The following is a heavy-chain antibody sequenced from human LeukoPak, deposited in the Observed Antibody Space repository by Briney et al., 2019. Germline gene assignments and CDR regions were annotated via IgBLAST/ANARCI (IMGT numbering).Heavy chain of an antibody. D-gene: IGHD2-21*01. CDR3: ARERGHGGEQNWFDY. CDR1: GGSISSYY. J-gene: IGHJ5*01. V-gene: IGHV4-59*12. Sequence: SETLSLTCTVSGGSISSYYWSWIRQPPGKGLEWIGYIYYSGSTNYNPSLKSRVTISVDTSKNQFSLKLASVTAAETAVYYCARERGHGGEQNWFDYWGQGTPVTVSS. CDR2: IYYSGST.